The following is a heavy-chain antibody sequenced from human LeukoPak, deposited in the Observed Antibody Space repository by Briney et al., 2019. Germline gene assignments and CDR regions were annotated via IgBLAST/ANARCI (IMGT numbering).Heavy chain of an antibody. CDR2: IHYSGST. D-gene: IGHD6-6*01. CDR1: GGSISSSSYY. J-gene: IGHJ6*03. Sequence: SETLSLTCTVSGGSISSSSYYWGWIRQPPGKGLEWIGSIHYSGSTYYNPSLKGRVTISVDTSKNHFSLKLSSMTAADTAVYYCARVVRYNTSSEGYYYMDVWGKGTTVTVSS. CDR3: ARVVRYNTSSEGYYYMDV. V-gene: IGHV4-39*07.